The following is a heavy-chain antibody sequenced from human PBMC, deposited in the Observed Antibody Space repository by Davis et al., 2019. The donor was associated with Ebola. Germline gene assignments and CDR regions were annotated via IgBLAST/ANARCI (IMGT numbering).Heavy chain of an antibody. J-gene: IGHJ4*02. CDR3: ARDRAYWAFDY. D-gene: IGHD2-21*01. CDR1: GFTFSSYA. V-gene: IGHV3-30*04. CDR2: ISYDGSNK. Sequence: GESLKISCAASGFTFSSYAMHWVRQAPGKGLEWVAVISYDGSNKYYADSVKGRFTISRDNAKNSLYLQINSLRADDTAVYYCARDRAYWAFDYWGRGTQVTVTS.